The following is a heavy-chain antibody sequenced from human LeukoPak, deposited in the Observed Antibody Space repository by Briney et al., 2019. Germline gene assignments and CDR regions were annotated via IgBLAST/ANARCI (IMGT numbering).Heavy chain of an antibody. CDR3: ARDLLGWELHYFDY. CDR2: ISSRGSII. D-gene: IGHD1-26*01. Sequence: GGSLRLSCAASGFVFNDYYMSWIRQAPGKELEWVSYISSRGSIIYYADSVKGRFTISRDNAKNSLNLQMNSLRAEDTAVYYCARDLLGWELHYFDYWGQGTLVTVSS. J-gene: IGHJ4*02. CDR1: GFVFNDYY. V-gene: IGHV3-11*01.